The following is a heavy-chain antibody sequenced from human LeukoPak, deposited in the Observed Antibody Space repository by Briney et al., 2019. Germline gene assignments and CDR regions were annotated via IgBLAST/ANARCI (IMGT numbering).Heavy chain of an antibody. CDR3: AKDMELSSSWFDY. V-gene: IGHV3-9*01. J-gene: IGHJ4*02. CDR1: GFTFDDYA. Sequence: GGSLRLSCGASGFTFDDYAMHWVRQAPGKGLEWVSGISWNSGSIGYADSVKGRFTISRDNAKNSLYRQMNSLRAEDTALYYCAKDMELSSSWFDYWGQGTLVTVSS. CDR2: ISWNSGSI. D-gene: IGHD6-13*01.